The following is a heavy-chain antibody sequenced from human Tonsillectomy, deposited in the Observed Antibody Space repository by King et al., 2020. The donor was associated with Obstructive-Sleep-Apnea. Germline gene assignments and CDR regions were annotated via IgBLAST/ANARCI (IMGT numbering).Heavy chain of an antibody. CDR1: GFTFSSYW. J-gene: IGHJ3*02. V-gene: IGHV3-74*01. D-gene: IGHD3-9*01. Sequence: VQLVESGGGLVQPGGSLRLSCAASGFTFSSYWMHWVRQAPGKGLVWVSRINSDVSSTSYADSVKGRFTISRDNAKNTLYLQMNSLRAEDTAVYYCARAVSYDILTGYYKDAFDIWGQGTMVTVSS. CDR3: ARAVSYDILTGYYKDAFDI. CDR2: INSDVSST.